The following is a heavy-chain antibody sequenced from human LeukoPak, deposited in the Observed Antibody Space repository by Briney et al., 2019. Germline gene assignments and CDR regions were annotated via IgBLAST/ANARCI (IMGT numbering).Heavy chain of an antibody. V-gene: IGHV1-2*02. J-gene: IGHJ5*02. CDR1: GYTFTNYA. CDR2: INPNSGGT. CDR3: ARDRAWSGYYTGNNWFDP. D-gene: IGHD3-3*01. Sequence: ASVKVSCKASGYTFTNYAMNWVRQAPGQGLEWMGWINPNSGGTNYAQKFQGRVTMTRDTSISTAYMELSRLRSDDTAVYYCARDRAWSGYYTGNNWFDPWGQGTLVTVSS.